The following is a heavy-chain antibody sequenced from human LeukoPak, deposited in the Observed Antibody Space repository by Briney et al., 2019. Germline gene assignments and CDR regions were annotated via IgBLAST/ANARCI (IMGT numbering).Heavy chain of an antibody. CDR2: FKTKIVVGTP. J-gene: IGHJ4*02. Sequence: PGGSLRLSCAASGVTPSNVGVSWVGGAPGNGRGWLGGFKTKIVVGTPDYAAPVKGRFTISRDDSKNTLYLQMNSLQTEDTAVYYCTTVVRALWGQGTLVTVSS. V-gene: IGHV3-15*01. D-gene: IGHD3-10*01. CDR3: TTVVRAL. CDR1: GVTPSNVG.